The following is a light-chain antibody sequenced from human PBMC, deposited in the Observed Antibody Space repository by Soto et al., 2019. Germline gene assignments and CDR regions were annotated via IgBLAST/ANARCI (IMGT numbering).Light chain of an antibody. CDR3: MLNVCAGIFV. V-gene: IGLV8-61*01. J-gene: IGLJ1*01. CDR1: SGSVSTNHF. Sequence: QTVVTQEPSFSVSPGGTVTLTCGLSSGSVSTNHFPTWYQQTPGQAPRTLIYSTNTRSSGVPDRFYASILGSKAALTITGAEADGESDYYCMLNVCAGIFVLGAGNKVTVL. CDR2: STN.